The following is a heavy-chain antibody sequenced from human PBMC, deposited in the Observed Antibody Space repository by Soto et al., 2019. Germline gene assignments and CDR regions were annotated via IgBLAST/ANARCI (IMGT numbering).Heavy chain of an antibody. Sequence: QLQLQESGPGLVKPSETLSLTCTVSGGSVSSNSYSWGWVRQSPGKGLEWIATVYSNDKTYYNPSLLSRVTISVDTSKNEFSLRLNSVTAADTAVYYCARLNGYCVSTKCHGYYDMDVWGQGTTVTVSS. J-gene: IGHJ6*02. CDR3: ARLNGYCVSTKCHGYYDMDV. D-gene: IGHD2-2*03. V-gene: IGHV4-39*01. CDR2: VYSNDKT. CDR1: GGSVSSNSYS.